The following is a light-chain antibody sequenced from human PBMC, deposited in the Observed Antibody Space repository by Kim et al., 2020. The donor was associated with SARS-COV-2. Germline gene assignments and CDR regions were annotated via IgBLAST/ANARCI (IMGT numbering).Light chain of an antibody. J-gene: IGLJ1*01. CDR2: YDS. CDR3: QVWDTDTDDYV. V-gene: IGLV3-21*01. CDR1: NIGGHS. Sequence: SYELTQPPSVSVAPGQTARITCGGNNIGGHSVNWYQQKQGQAPVLVIYYDSDRPSGIPERFSGSKAATTATLTISRVEAGDEADYYCQVWDTDTDDYVFGTGTKLTVL.